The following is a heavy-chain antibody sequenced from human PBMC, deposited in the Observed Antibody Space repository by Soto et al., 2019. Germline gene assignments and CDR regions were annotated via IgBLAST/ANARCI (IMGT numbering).Heavy chain of an antibody. CDR3: AKDPPSGYGRAFEV. J-gene: IGHJ3*01. V-gene: IGHV3-48*03. CDR1: GFTFSSYE. D-gene: IGHD5-18*01. CDR2: ISSSGSTI. Sequence: PGGSLRLSCAASGFTFSSYEMNWVRQAPGKGLEWVSYISSSGSTIYYADSVKGRFTISRDNAKNSLYLQMNSLRAEDTAVYYCAKDPPSGYGRAFEVWGQGTMVTVSS.